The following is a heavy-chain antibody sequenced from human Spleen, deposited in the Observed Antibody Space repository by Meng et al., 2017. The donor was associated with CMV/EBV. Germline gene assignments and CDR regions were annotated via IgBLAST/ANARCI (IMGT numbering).Heavy chain of an antibody. J-gene: IGHJ3*02. CDR3: ARDNGGVDTDHAFDI. Sequence: GESLKISCAVSGFTFDDYGMSWVRQAPGKGLEWVSSISSSSSYIYYADSVKGRFTISRDNAKNSLYLQMNSLRAEDTAVYYCARDNGGVDTDHAFDIWGQGTMVTVSS. CDR1: GFTFDDYG. V-gene: IGHV3-21*01. D-gene: IGHD5-18*01. CDR2: ISSSSSYI.